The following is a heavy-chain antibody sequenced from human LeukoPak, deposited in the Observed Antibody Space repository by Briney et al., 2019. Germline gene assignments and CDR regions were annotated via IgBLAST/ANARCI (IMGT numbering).Heavy chain of an antibody. CDR3: VRDLQRHYLGVAVAGRRRWFDP. D-gene: IGHD6-13*01. J-gene: IGHJ5*02. CDR1: GLTFSSYA. CDR2: INSDGSST. V-gene: IGHV3-74*01. Sequence: GGSLRLSCAASGLTFSSYAMSWVRQAPGKGLVRVSRINSDGSSTNYADSVKGRFTISRDNAKNTLYLQMNSLRAEDTAIYYCVRDLQRHYLGVAVAGRRRWFDPWGQGTLVTVSS.